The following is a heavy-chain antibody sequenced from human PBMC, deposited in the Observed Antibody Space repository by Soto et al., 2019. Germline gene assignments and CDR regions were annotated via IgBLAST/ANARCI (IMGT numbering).Heavy chain of an antibody. CDR1: GASTVSHYH. Sequence: QVQLQESGPGLVKPSQTLSLTCSVSGASTVSHYHWTWIRQPPGKGLEWMGYIFNSGTTFYNPSLMSRLSISMDTSGNHFSLELRSVTAADTAVYYCALALGPTTVLDYCGQGTLVTVSS. V-gene: IGHV4-31*02. J-gene: IGHJ4*02. CDR3: ALALGPTTVLDY. CDR2: IFNSGTT. D-gene: IGHD1-26*01.